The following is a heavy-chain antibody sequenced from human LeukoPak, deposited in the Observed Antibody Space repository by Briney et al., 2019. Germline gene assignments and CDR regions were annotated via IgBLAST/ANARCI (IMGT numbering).Heavy chain of an antibody. CDR1: GFTFTGSA. V-gene: IGHV3-23*01. J-gene: IGHJ4*02. CDR3: AKDRGFIGNYYGFDS. CDR2: ISGTGAST. D-gene: IGHD3-10*01. Sequence: PGGSLRLSCAASGFTFTGSAMGWVRQAPGKGLEWVSSISGTGASTYCADSVKGRFTISRDNSKDTLYLQMNSLRADDTAVYYCAKDRGFIGNYYGFDSWGQGTLVTVSS.